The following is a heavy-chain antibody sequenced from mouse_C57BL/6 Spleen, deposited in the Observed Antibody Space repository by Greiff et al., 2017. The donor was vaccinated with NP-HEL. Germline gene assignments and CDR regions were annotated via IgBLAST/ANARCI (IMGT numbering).Heavy chain of an antibody. CDR3: ARVYDYDEAWFAY. Sequence: EVKVVESGGGLVKPGGSLKLSCAASGFTFSSYTMSWVRQTPEKRLEWVATISGGGGNTYYPDSVKGRFTISRDNAKNTLYLQMSSLRSEDTALYYCARVYDYDEAWFAYWGQGTLVTVSA. J-gene: IGHJ3*01. D-gene: IGHD2-4*01. CDR1: GFTFSSYT. CDR2: ISGGGGNT. V-gene: IGHV5-9*01.